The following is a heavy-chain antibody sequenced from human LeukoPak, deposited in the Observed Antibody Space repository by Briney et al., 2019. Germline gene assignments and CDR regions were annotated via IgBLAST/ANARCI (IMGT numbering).Heavy chain of an antibody. CDR1: GFTFDDYT. V-gene: IGHV3-43*01. CDR2: ITWDGGST. D-gene: IGHD3-22*01. J-gene: IGHJ4*02. Sequence: GGSLRLSCAASGFTFDDYTMHWVRQPPGKGLEWVSLITWDGGSTYYADPVKGRFTISRDNSKNSLYLQMNSLRTEDAALYYCAKDANKYDSSGNWRYFDYWGQGTLVTVSS. CDR3: AKDANKYDSSGNWRYFDY.